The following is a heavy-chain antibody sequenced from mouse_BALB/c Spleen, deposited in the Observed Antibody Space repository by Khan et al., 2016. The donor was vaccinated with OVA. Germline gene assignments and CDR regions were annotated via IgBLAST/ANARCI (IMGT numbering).Heavy chain of an antibody. J-gene: IGHJ2*01. CDR3: ARKHGSDFDY. V-gene: IGHV1-20*02. Sequence: VQLKQSGPELVKPGASVKISCKASGYSFTGYFMNWVMQSHGKSLEWIGRINPHIGETFYNQKFKGKATLTVDESSSTVHMELRSLASEDSAVYYCARKHGSDFDYWGQGTTLTVSS. CDR1: GYSFTGYF. CDR2: INPHIGET. D-gene: IGHD1-1*01.